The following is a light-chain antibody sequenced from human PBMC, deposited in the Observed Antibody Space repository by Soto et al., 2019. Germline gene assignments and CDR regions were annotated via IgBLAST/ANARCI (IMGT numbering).Light chain of an antibody. CDR2: GTP. CDR3: EQYGSSASFT. CDR1: QTVSSSS. V-gene: IGKV3-20*01. Sequence: ESVLTPSPGTLSLSPGEIATLSCRASQTVSSSSSTWYQHKPGQAPRHLTYGTPARATGIPDRFSGTGFRTVFALTIIRLEPDDFALYDSEQYGSSASFTFGAETNVDIK. J-gene: IGKJ3*01.